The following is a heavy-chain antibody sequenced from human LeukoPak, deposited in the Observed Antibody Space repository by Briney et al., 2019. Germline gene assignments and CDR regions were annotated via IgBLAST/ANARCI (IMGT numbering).Heavy chain of an antibody. V-gene: IGHV4-34*01. J-gene: IGHJ4*02. D-gene: IGHD2-21*01. CDR3: ARGGMYCGGDCYRGAYYFDY. Sequence: NSSETLSLTCAVYGGSFSGYYWSWIRQPPGKGLEWIGEINHSGSTNYNPSLKSRVTISVDTSKNQFSLKLSSVTAADTAVYYCARGGMYCGGDCYRGAYYFDYWGQGTGVTVSS. CDR1: GGSFSGYY. CDR2: INHSGST.